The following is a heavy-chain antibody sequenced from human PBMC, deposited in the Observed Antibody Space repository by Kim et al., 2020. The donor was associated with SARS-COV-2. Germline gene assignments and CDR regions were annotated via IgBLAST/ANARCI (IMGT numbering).Heavy chain of an antibody. V-gene: IGHV3-43*01. CDR2: ISWDGGST. D-gene: IGHD2-2*01. J-gene: IGHJ6*02. Sequence: GGSLRLSCAASGFTFDDYTMHWVRQAPGKGLEWVSLISWDGGSTYYADSVKGRFTISRDNSNNSLYLQMNSLRTEGTALYYCAKGYCSSTSCLIPMDVWGQETTVTLSS. CDR3: AKGYCSSTSCLIPMDV. CDR1: GFTFDDYT.